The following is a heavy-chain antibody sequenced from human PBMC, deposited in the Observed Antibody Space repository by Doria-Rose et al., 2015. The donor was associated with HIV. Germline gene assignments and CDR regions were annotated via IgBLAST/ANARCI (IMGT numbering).Heavy chain of an antibody. CDR2: INGGNGNT. V-gene: IGHV1-3*01. CDR1: GYTFTSYA. CDR3: ARGPLAKVLPAFDY. Sequence: QVQLVQSGAEVKKPGASVKVSCKASGYTFTSYALHWVRQAPGQRLEWMGWINGGNGNTKYSQKFQGRVTIARDTSASTAYMELSSLRSEDTAVYYCARGPLAKVLPAFDYWGQGTLVTVSS. D-gene: IGHD2-2*01. J-gene: IGHJ4*02.